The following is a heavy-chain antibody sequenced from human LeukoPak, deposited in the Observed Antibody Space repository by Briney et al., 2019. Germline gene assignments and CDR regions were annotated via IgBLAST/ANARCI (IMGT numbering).Heavy chain of an antibody. J-gene: IGHJ4*02. Sequence: GGSLRLSCAASGFTFSSYSMNWVRQAPGKGLEWVSTISASGGSTYYAGSVKGRFTISRDNSRNTLYLQMNSLRAEDTAVYYCAKLHNLNSDYWGQGTLVTVSS. CDR1: GFTFSSYS. D-gene: IGHD1-14*01. CDR2: ISASGGST. V-gene: IGHV3-23*01. CDR3: AKLHNLNSDY.